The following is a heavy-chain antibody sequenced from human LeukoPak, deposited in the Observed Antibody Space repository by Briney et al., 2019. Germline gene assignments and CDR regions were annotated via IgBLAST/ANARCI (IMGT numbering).Heavy chain of an antibody. D-gene: IGHD2-8*01. CDR3: ARDSCSNGVCFDY. CDR2: ISTSGSTI. Sequence: TGGSLRLSCTASGFTFSDYYMSWIRQAPGKGLEWVSYISTSGSTIYYGDSVKGRFTISRDNAKNSLYLQMNGLRAEDTAVYNCARDSCSNGVCFDYWGQGALVTVSS. CDR1: GFTFSDYY. J-gene: IGHJ4*02. V-gene: IGHV3-11*04.